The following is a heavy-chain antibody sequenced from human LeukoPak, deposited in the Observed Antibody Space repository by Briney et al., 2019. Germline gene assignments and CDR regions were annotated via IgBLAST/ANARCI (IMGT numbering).Heavy chain of an antibody. J-gene: IGHJ4*02. CDR3: ARARKYGSGSYFDY. CDR2: INHSGST. D-gene: IGHD3-10*01. V-gene: IGHV4-34*01. Sequence: PSETLSLTCAVYGGSFSGYYWSWIRQPPGKGLEWIGEINHSGSTNYNPSLKSRVTISVDTSKNQFSLKLSSVTAADTAVYYCARARKYGSGSYFDYWGQGTLVTVSS. CDR1: GGSFSGYY.